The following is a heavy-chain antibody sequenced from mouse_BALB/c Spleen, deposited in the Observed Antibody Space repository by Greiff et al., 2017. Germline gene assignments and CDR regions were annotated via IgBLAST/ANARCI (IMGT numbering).Heavy chain of an antibody. CDR3: ARGAYIITTGGFAY. CDR1: GYTFTSYV. J-gene: IGHJ3*01. Sequence: EVQRVESGPELVKPGASVKMSCKASGYTFTSYVMHWVKQKPGQGLEWIGYINPYNDGTKYNEKFKGKATLTSDKSSSTAYMELSSLTSEDSAVYYCARGAYIITTGGFAYWGQGTLVTVSA. V-gene: IGHV1-14*01. D-gene: IGHD1-1*01. CDR2: INPYNDGT.